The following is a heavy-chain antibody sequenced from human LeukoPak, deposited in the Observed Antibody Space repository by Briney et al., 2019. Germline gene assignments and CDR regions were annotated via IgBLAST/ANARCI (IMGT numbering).Heavy chain of an antibody. D-gene: IGHD3-10*01. V-gene: IGHV4-34*01. CDR3: ARGLWFGELLL. CDR2: INHSGST. J-gene: IGHJ4*02. Sequence: SETLSLTCAVYGRSFSGYYWSWIRQPPGKGLEWIGEINHSGSTNYNPSLKSRVTISVDTSKNQFSLKLSSVTAADTAVYYCARGLWFGELLLWGQGTLVTVSS. CDR1: GRSFSGYY.